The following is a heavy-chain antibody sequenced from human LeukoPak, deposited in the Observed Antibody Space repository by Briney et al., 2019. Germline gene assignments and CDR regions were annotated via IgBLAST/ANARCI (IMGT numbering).Heavy chain of an antibody. Sequence: ASVTVSYKASGYSFTSYSMNWVRQAPRQGLEWMGWISAYNGNTNYAQKLQGRVTMTTDTSTSTASMELRSLRSDDTAVYYCATDLRGFGEVFDWFDPWGQGTLGTVSS. CDR2: ISAYNGNT. CDR3: ATDLRGFGEVFDWFDP. V-gene: IGHV1-18*01. J-gene: IGHJ5*02. D-gene: IGHD3-10*01. CDR1: GYSFTSYS.